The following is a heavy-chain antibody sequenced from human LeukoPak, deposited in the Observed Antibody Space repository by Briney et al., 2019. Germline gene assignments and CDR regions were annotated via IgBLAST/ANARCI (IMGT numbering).Heavy chain of an antibody. D-gene: IGHD4-17*01. CDR3: AKSFTVTTQLLDY. J-gene: IGHJ4*02. CDR2: INGDGGRT. CDR1: GFTFSSYW. V-gene: IGHV3-74*01. Sequence: GGSLRLSCAASGFTFSSYWMHWVRQAPGKGLVWVSCINGDGGRTNYADSVKGRFTISRDNAKNTLYLQMNSLRAEDTAVYYCAKSFTVTTQLLDYWGQGTLVTVSS.